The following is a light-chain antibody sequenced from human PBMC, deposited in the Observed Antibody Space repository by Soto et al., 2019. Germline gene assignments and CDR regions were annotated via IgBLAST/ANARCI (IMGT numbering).Light chain of an antibody. CDR3: GTWDSSLSIV. CDR2: ENN. CDR1: SSNIGNNF. V-gene: IGLV1-51*02. J-gene: IGLJ3*02. Sequence: QSVLTQPPSVSADPGQKVTISCSGSSSNIGNNFVSWYQQLPGTAPKLLIYENNMRPSGIPDRFSGSKSGTSATLGITGLQTGDEADYYCGTWDSSLSIVFGGGTKVTVL.